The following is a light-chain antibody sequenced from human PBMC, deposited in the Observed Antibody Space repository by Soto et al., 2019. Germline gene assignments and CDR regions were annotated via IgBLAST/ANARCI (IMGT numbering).Light chain of an antibody. CDR3: QQYNNCPIT. Sequence: EIVMTQSPATLSVSPGERATLSCRASQSVSSNLAWYQQKPCQAPRLLISGASTRATGIPARFSGSGSGTEFPLTISSLQSEDFAVYYCQQYNNCPITFVQGTRLEPK. J-gene: IGKJ5*01. CDR1: QSVSSN. V-gene: IGKV3-15*01. CDR2: GAS.